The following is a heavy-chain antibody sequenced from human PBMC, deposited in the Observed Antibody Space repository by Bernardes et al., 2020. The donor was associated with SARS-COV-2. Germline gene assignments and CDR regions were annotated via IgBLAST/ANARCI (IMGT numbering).Heavy chain of an antibody. CDR1: GYTLTELS. J-gene: IGHJ5*02. CDR2: FDPEDGET. V-gene: IGHV1-24*01. D-gene: IGHD1-1*01. CDR3: ATLFVNWNDPFVRWFDP. Sequence: SVKVSCKVSGYTLTELSMHWVRQAPGKGLEWMGGFDPEDGETIYAQKFQGRVTMTEDTSTDTAYMELSSLRSEDTAVYYCATLFVNWNDPFVRWFDPWGQGTLVTVSS.